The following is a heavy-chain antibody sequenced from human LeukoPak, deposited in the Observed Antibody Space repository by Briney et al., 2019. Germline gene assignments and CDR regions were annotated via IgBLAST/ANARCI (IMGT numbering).Heavy chain of an antibody. D-gene: IGHD3-3*01. V-gene: IGHV4-59*01. CDR1: GGSISSYY. CDR2: TYYSGST. J-gene: IGHJ6*03. Sequence: SETLSLTCTVSGGSISSYYWSWIRRPPGKGLEWIGYTYYSGSTNYNPSLKSRVTISVDTSKNQFSLKLSSVTAADTAVYYCARATEYYDFWSGYYSADYYYMDVWGKGTTVTVSS. CDR3: ARATEYYDFWSGYYSADYYYMDV.